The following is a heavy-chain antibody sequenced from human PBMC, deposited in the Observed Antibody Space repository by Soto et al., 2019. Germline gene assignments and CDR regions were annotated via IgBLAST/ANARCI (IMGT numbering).Heavy chain of an antibody. Sequence: QVQLLQSGAEVRKPGASVKVSCKPSGYILTNYFIHWVRQAPGQGLEWRGWINPNRGATKSLQKFQGRVAMTTDTCIGTFYLEVNWLTSDDTAVYYCARDRGQNSGYFWGQGTLVTVSS. CDR3: ARDRGQNSGYF. CDR2: INPNRGAT. D-gene: IGHD5-12*01. J-gene: IGHJ4*02. V-gene: IGHV1-2*02. CDR1: GYILTNYF.